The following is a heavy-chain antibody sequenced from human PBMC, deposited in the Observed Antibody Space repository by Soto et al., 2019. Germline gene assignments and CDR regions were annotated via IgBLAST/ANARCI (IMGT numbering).Heavy chain of an antibody. CDR2: IYYSGST. Sequence: SGTLSLTFTVSGGSISSYYWSWIRQPPGKGLEWIGYIYYSGSTNYNPSLKSRVTISVDTSKNQFSLKLSSVTAADTAVYYCARQYSGYDFLFDYWGQGTLVTVSS. D-gene: IGHD5-12*01. CDR1: GGSISSYY. CDR3: ARQYSGYDFLFDY. J-gene: IGHJ4*02. V-gene: IGHV4-59*01.